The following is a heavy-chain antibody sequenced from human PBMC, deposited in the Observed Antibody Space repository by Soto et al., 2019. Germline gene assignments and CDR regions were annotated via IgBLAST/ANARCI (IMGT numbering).Heavy chain of an antibody. V-gene: IGHV3-30-3*01. D-gene: IGHD5-12*01. CDR2: ISYDGSNK. Sequence: QVQLVESGGGVVQPGRSLRLSCAASGFTFSSYAMHWVRQAPGKGLEWVAVISYDGSNKYYADSVKGRFTISRDNSKNTLYLQMNSLRAEDTAVYYCARDQLRWLQYFDYWGQGTLVTVSS. J-gene: IGHJ4*02. CDR1: GFTFSSYA. CDR3: ARDQLRWLQYFDY.